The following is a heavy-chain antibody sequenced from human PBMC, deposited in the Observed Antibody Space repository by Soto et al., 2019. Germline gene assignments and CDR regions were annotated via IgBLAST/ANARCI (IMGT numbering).Heavy chain of an antibody. Sequence: ASVKVSCKASGGTFSSYTISWVRQAPGQGLEWMGRIIPILGIANYAQKFQGRVTITADKSTSTAYMELSSLRSEDTAVYYCARGSGYSWFDPWGQGTLVTVSS. CDR2: IIPILGIA. J-gene: IGHJ5*02. CDR1: GGTFSSYT. CDR3: ARGSGYSWFDP. D-gene: IGHD3-22*01. V-gene: IGHV1-69*02.